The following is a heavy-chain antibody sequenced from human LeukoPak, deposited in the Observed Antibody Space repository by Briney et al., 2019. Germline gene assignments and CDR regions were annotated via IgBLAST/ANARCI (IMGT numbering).Heavy chain of an antibody. Sequence: GGSLRLSCAASGFTFSSYVMHWVRQAPGKGLEWVAIISYDGSNEYYADSVKGRFTISRDNSKNTLYLQMNSLRAEDTAVYYCAKVSSTSAYYFDYWGQGTLVTVSS. V-gene: IGHV3-30*04. CDR3: AKVSSTSAYYFDY. D-gene: IGHD2-2*01. CDR2: ISYDGSNE. J-gene: IGHJ4*02. CDR1: GFTFSSYV.